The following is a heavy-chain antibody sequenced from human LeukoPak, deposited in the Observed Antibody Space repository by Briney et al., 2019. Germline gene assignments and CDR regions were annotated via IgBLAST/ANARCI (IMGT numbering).Heavy chain of an antibody. Sequence: PGGSQTLSCAASGFTVSSNYMSWVRQVPGKGLEWVSVIYSDGPISYADSVKGRFTISRDNSENTLYLQMNSLRVEDTAVYYCAREVGGGASGQWGQGTLVPVSS. CDR2: IYSDGPI. CDR3: AREVGGGASGQ. CDR1: GFTVSSNY. D-gene: IGHD3-16*01. J-gene: IGHJ1*01. V-gene: IGHV3-66*01.